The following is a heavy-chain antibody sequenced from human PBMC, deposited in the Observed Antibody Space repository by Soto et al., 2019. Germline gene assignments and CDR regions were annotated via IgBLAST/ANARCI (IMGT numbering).Heavy chain of an antibody. J-gene: IGHJ4*02. CDR1: GYTFTSYG. CDR2: ISAYNGNT. D-gene: IGHD3-16*02. V-gene: IGHV1-18*01. Sequence: ASVKVSCKASGYTFTSYGISWVRQAPGQGLEWMGWISAYNGNTNNAQKLQGRVTMTTEKSTSTAYMELRSLRSNDTAVYYCARVRTYYDYIWGSYPKGGYYFDYWGQGTLVTVSS. CDR3: ARVRTYYDYIWGSYPKGGYYFDY.